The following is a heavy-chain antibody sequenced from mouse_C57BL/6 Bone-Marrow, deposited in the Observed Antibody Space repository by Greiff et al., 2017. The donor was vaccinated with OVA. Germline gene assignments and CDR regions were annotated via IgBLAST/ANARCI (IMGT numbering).Heavy chain of an antibody. CDR2: IDPSDSYT. CDR1: GYTFTSYW. V-gene: IGHV1-59*01. CDR3: ARQEDWYFDV. J-gene: IGHJ1*03. Sequence: QVQLQQPGAELVRPGTSVTLSCKASGYTFTSYWMHWVKQRPGQGLEWIGVIDPSDSYTNYNQKFKGKATLTVDTSSSTAYMQLSSLTSEDSAVYYCARQEDWYFDVWGTGTTVTVSS.